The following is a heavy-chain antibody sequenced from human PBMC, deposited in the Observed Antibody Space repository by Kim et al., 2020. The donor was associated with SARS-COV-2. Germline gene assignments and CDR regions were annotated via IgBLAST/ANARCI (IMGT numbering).Heavy chain of an antibody. Sequence: SETLSLTCTVSGGSISSYYWSWIRQPPGKGLEWIGYIYYSGSTNYNPSLKSRVTISVDTSKNQFSLKLSSVTAADTAMYYCARTVRDCYSTSCYYYYYYYYMDVWGKGTTVTVSS. CDR2: IYYSGST. D-gene: IGHD2-2*01. CDR1: GGSISSYY. V-gene: IGHV4-59*01. CDR3: ARTVRDCYSTSCYYYYYYYYMDV. J-gene: IGHJ6*03.